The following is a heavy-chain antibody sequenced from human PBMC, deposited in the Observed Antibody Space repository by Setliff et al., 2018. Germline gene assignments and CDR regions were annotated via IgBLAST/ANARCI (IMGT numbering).Heavy chain of an antibody. Sequence: GGSLRLSCTASGFSFGDYGMSWVRQAPGKGLEWVAFIRRTAYGGTTEYAVSVRGRFTISRDDSKNIAYLQMNSLKTEDTAVYYCTTNLALVGGSYFGLDHWGQGTPVTVSS. CDR2: IRRTAYGGTT. V-gene: IGHV3-49*04. CDR1: GFSFGDYG. CDR3: TTNLALVGGSYFGLDH. J-gene: IGHJ4*02. D-gene: IGHD1-26*01.